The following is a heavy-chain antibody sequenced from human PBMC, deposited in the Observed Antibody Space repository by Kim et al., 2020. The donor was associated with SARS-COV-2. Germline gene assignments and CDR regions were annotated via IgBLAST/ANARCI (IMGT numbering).Heavy chain of an antibody. CDR3: AREGRITGTVEPYYYYYGMDV. Sequence: SVKVSCKASGGTFSSYAISWVRQAPGQGLEWMGGIIPIFGTANYAQKFQGRVTITADESTSTAYMELSSLRSEDTAVYYCAREGRITGTVEPYYYYYGMDVWGQGTTVTVSS. J-gene: IGHJ6*02. V-gene: IGHV1-69*13. CDR2: IIPIFGTA. D-gene: IGHD1-20*01. CDR1: GGTFSSYA.